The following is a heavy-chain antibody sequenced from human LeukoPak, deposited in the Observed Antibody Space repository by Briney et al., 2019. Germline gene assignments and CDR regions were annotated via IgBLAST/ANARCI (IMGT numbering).Heavy chain of an antibody. CDR3: ARDSSGHAEYFQH. J-gene: IGHJ1*01. D-gene: IGHD6-19*01. CDR1: GFTFSSYS. V-gene: IGHV3-21*01. Sequence: GGSLRLSCAASGFTFSSYSMNWVRQAPGKGLEWVSSISSSSSYIYYADSVKGRFTISRDNAKNLLYLQMNSLRAEDTAVYYCARDSSGHAEYFQHWGQGTLVTVSS. CDR2: ISSSSSYI.